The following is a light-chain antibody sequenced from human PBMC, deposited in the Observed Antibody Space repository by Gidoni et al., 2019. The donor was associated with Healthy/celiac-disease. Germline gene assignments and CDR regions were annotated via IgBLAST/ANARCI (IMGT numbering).Light chain of an antibody. CDR3: QQYGSSPWT. V-gene: IGKV3-20*01. CDR1: QSVSSSY. Sequence: EMVFPQSSGTLSLSPGERATLSCRASQSVSSSYLAWYQQKPGQAPRLLIYGASSRATGIPDRFSGSGSGTDFTLTISRLEPEDFAVYYCQQYGSSPWTFGQGTKVEIK. CDR2: GAS. J-gene: IGKJ1*01.